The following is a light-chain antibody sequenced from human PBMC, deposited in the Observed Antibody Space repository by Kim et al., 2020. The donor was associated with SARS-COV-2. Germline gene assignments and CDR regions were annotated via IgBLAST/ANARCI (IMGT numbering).Light chain of an antibody. J-gene: IGKJ2*01. Sequence: IQMTQSHSTLSASVGDRVTITCRASQSVDTWLAWYQQKPGNAPNLLIYQASSLQIGVPSRFSGSGSGAEFTLTISSLQPEDFATYYCQHYIRFPYTFGQGTKLEI. CDR3: QHYIRFPYT. CDR2: QAS. CDR1: QSVDTW. V-gene: IGKV1-5*03.